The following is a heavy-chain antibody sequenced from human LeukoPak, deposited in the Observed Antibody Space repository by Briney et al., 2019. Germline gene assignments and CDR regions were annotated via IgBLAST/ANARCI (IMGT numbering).Heavy chain of an antibody. D-gene: IGHD3-10*01. Sequence: SGPVLVKPTQTLTLTCTFSGFSLTTSGMSVSWIRQPPGQVLEWLARIDWDDDTFYRTSPKTRLTISRDTSKNQVVLRMTDMDPVDTATYYCARAPLKGGAYGSIFEHWGQGTLVAVSS. CDR2: IDWDDDT. CDR1: GFSLTTSGMS. J-gene: IGHJ4*02. CDR3: ARAPLKGGAYGSIFEH. V-gene: IGHV2-70*16.